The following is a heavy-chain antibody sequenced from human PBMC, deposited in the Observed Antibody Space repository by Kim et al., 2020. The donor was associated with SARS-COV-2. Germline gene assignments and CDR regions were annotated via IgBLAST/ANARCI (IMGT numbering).Heavy chain of an antibody. CDR3: AKGPTGIFGVVITRLGY. V-gene: IGHV3-30*02. Sequence: VTGRFAISRDNTKTTQYLQINSLSAEDTAVYYCAKGPTGIFGVVITRLGYWGQGTLVTVSS. J-gene: IGHJ4*02. D-gene: IGHD3-3*02.